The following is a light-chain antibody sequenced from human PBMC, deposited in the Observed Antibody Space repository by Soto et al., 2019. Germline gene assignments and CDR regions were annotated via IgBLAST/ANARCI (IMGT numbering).Light chain of an antibody. J-gene: IGLJ2*01. Sequence: QAVLTQPASVSGSPGQSITISCTGTSSDLGSYNLVSWYQQHPGKAPKLMIYEGTKRPSGVSDRFSGSKSGNTASLTVSGLQAEDEADYYCCSYAANKTFLFGGGTKLTVL. CDR3: CSYAANKTFL. V-gene: IGLV2-23*03. CDR1: SSDLGSYNL. CDR2: EGT.